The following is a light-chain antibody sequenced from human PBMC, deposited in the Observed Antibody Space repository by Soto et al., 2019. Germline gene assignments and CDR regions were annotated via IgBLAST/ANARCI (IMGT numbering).Light chain of an antibody. V-gene: IGKV3-20*01. Sequence: EVVLTQSPGTLSLSPGDTATLSCRASQKISTKFLSWYQHKPGQAPRLLIYVVSDRAAGVPDRFSGSGSGTDFTLTLSRLEPDDFAVYYCQHFDSSPPMYTFGQGTRLEMK. CDR2: VVS. CDR1: QKISTKF. J-gene: IGKJ2*01. CDR3: QHFDSSPPMYT.